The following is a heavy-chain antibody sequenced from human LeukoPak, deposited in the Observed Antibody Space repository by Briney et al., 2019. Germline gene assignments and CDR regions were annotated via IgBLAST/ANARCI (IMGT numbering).Heavy chain of an antibody. CDR1: GGSISSSGFH. CDR2: ISYSGTT. Sequence: TVTLSLTCTVSGGSISSSGFHWVWIRQPPGRGLEWVATISYSGTTYYSPSLGSRVTISVDTSQNQFSLRLSSVTAADTAVYYCATHTVTTTLEYWGRGMLVTVSS. CDR3: ATHTVTTTLEY. V-gene: IGHV4-39*01. D-gene: IGHD4-17*01. J-gene: IGHJ4*02.